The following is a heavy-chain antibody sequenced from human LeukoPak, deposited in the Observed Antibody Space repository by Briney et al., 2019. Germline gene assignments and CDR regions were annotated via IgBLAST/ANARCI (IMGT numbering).Heavy chain of an antibody. CDR3: ARDSNHYGSGTYFLFDS. V-gene: IGHV4-39*07. J-gene: IGHJ5*01. CDR2: IYYSGST. CDR1: GGSISSSSYY. D-gene: IGHD3-10*01. Sequence: SETLSLTCTVSGGSISSSSYYWGWIRQPPGKGLEWIGSIYYSGSTYYNPSLKSRVTISVDTSKNHFSLRLTSVTAADTAVYYCARDSNHYGSGTYFLFDSWGQGSLVTVSS.